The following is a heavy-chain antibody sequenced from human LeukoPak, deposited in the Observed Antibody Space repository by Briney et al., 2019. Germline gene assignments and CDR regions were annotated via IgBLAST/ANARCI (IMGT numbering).Heavy chain of an antibody. D-gene: IGHD3-3*01. CDR1: GGSISSSSYYY. Sequence: SETLSLTCTVSGGSISSSSYYYWGWIRQPPGKGLEWIGSSGSAYDNPSLKSRVTISVDTSKNQFSLKLSSVTAADTAVYYCAGPPYLEWLFPLDYWGQGTLVTVSS. CDR3: AGPPYLEWLFPLDY. V-gene: IGHV4-39*01. CDR2: SGSA. J-gene: IGHJ4*02.